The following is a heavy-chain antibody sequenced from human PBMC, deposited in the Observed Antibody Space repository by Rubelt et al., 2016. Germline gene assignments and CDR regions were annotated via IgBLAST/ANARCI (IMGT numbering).Heavy chain of an antibody. V-gene: IGHV3-23*04. CDR3: ARDSYSSAPY. J-gene: IGHJ4*02. D-gene: IGHD6-25*01. CDR2: IRGSGGTT. Sequence: EVQLVESGGGLVQPGGSLRLSCAASGFTFSSCAMSWVRQAPGKGLEWVSLIRGSGGTTHYADSVKGWFTVSRDNSKNTLYLQMNSLRAEDTAVYYCARDSYSSAPYWGQGTLVTVSS. CDR1: GFTFSSCA.